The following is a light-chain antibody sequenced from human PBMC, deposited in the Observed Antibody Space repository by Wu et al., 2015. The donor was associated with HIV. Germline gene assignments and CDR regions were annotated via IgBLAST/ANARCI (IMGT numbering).Light chain of an antibody. V-gene: IGKV3-11*01. CDR2: GAS. CDR1: QSLGTY. J-gene: IGKJ4*01. Sequence: EIVLTQSPATLSSSPGERVTLSCRASQSLGTYLAWYQQKPGQAPRLLIYGASSRATGIPDRFTASGSGTDFILTISSLEPEDFAVYYCQQRTNWLLTFGGGTNVEIK. CDR3: QQRTNWLLT.